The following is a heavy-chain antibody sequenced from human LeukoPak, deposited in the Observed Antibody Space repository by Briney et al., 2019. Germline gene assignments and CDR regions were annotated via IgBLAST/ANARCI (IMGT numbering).Heavy chain of an antibody. V-gene: IGHV3-13*01. CDR3: AREQRITMVRGVITTCFFDY. J-gene: IGHJ4*02. CDR2: IGTAGDT. D-gene: IGHD3-10*01. CDR1: GFTFSSYD. Sequence: GGSLRLSCAASGFTFSSYDMHWVHQATGKGLEWVSAIGTAGDTYYPGSVKGRFTISRENAKNSLYLQMNSLRAGDTAVYYCAREQRITMVRGVITTCFFDYWSQGTLVTVSS.